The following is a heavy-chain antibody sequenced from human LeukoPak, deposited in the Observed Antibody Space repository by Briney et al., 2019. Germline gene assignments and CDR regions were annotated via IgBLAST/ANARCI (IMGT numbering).Heavy chain of an antibody. CDR2: ISGSGGST. J-gene: IGHJ4*02. V-gene: IGHV3-23*01. CDR3: SKRGFGTDGVPSSGRAKCYFEW. Sequence: GGSLRLSCAASGLTFSTYGMSWVRQAPGKGLEWVSTISGSGGSTYYVDSVKGRFTISRDNAKNTLYLQMNSLRAEDTAVYYCSKRGFGTDGVPSSGRAKCYFEWWGQGTRVSVS. D-gene: IGHD2-8*01. CDR1: GLTFSTYG.